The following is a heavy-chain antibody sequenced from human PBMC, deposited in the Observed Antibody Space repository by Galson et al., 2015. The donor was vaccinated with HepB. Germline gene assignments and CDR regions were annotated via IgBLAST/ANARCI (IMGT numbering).Heavy chain of an antibody. V-gene: IGHV2-5*02. CDR1: GFSLSTSGVG. CDR3: AHRRFADYSGVFDY. J-gene: IGHJ4*02. D-gene: IGHD5-12*01. Sequence: PALVKPTQTLTLTCTFSGFSLSTSGVGVGWIRQPPGKALEWLALIYWDDDKRYSPSLKSRLTITKDTSKNQVVLTMTNMDPVDTATYYCAHRRFADYSGVFDYWGQGTLVTVSS. CDR2: IYWDDDK.